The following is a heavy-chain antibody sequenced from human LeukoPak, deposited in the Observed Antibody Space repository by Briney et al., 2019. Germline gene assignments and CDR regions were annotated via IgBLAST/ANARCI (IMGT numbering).Heavy chain of an antibody. D-gene: IGHD2-15*01. CDR3: ARLLCSGGACGFDY. CDR2: IYYTGST. V-gene: IGHV4-39*01. CDR1: GGSTSSSSYY. J-gene: IGHJ4*02. Sequence: SETLSLTCTVSGGSTSSSSYYWGWIRQPPGKGLEWIGSIYYTGSTYYSPSLKSRVTISVDTSKSQFSLKLSSVTAADTAVYYCARLLCSGGACGFDYWGQGTMVSVSS.